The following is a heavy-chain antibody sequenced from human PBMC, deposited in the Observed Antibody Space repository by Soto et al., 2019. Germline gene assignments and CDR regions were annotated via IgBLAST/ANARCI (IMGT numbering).Heavy chain of an antibody. V-gene: IGHV3-30*18. CDR1: GFTFSSYG. D-gene: IGHD6-6*01. J-gene: IGHJ4*02. Sequence: GGSLRLSCAASGFTFSSYGMHWVRQAPGKGLEWVAVISYDGSNKYYADSVKGRFTISRDNSKNTLYLQMNSLRAEDTAVYYCAKVVHSSSHWRSGVLWDYWGQGTLVTVSS. CDR2: ISYDGSNK. CDR3: AKVVHSSSHWRSGVLWDY.